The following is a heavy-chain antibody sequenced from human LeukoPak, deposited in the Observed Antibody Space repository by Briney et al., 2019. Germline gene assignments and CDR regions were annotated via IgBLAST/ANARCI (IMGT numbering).Heavy chain of an antibody. V-gene: IGHV4-34*01. D-gene: IGHD5-12*01. CDR3: ASRGYSGYDSEVSGWFDP. CDR1: GGSFSGYY. CDR2: INHSGST. J-gene: IGHJ5*02. Sequence: PSETLSLTCAVYGGSFSGYYWSWIRQPPGKGLEWIGEINHSGSTNYNPSLKSRVTISVDTSKNQFSLKLSSVTAADTAVYYCASRGYSGYDSEVSGWFDPWGQGTLVTVSS.